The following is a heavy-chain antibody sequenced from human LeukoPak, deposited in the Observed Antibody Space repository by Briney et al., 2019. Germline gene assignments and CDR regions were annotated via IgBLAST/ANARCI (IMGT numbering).Heavy chain of an antibody. J-gene: IGHJ6*03. D-gene: IGHD3-3*01. CDR2: INAGNGNT. CDR3: ARDRPVDTIFGVAYYYYMDV. Sequence: ASVKVSCRASGYTFTSYSIHWVRQAPGQKLEWMGWINAGNGNTEYSQTFQGRVTITRDTSASTSYMELSSLRFEDTAVYYCARDRPVDTIFGVAYYYYMDVWGKGTTVTVSS. CDR1: GYTFTSYS. V-gene: IGHV1-3*01.